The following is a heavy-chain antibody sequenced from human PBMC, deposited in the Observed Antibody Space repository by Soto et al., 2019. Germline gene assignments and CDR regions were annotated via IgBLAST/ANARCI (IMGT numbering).Heavy chain of an antibody. Sequence: EVQLVESGGGLVQPGGSLRLSCAASGFSFGDAWMNWVRQAPGKGLEWVGRIKSKAYGGTTEFAAAVRGRFSISRDDSGNMLYLQMNGLTTEDTAVYHCTTFSIVTANEYWGQGALVTVSS. CDR3: TTFSIVTANEY. J-gene: IGHJ4*02. V-gene: IGHV3-15*07. D-gene: IGHD1-26*01. CDR2: IKSKAYGGTT. CDR1: GFSFGDAW.